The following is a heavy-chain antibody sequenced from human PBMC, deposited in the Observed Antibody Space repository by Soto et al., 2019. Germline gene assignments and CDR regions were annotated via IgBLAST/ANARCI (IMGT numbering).Heavy chain of an antibody. CDR3: ASLWNYVAGYGRDV. D-gene: IGHD1-7*01. V-gene: IGHV1-69*01. Sequence: GTFRRSAILWVRQAPGQGLEWMGGIIPIFGTANYAQKFQGRVTITADESTSTAYMELSSLRSEDTAVYYCASLWNYVAGYGRDVWGQGTRVTGFS. CDR2: IIPIFGTA. CDR1: GTFRRSA. J-gene: IGHJ6*01.